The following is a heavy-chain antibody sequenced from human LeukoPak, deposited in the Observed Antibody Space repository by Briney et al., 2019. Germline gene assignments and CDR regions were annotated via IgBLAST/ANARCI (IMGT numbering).Heavy chain of an antibody. J-gene: IGHJ4*02. CDR2: ISSNGGST. CDR3: TTSVVAATLFDY. CDR1: GFTFSSYA. V-gene: IGHV3-64*01. Sequence: PGGSLRLSCAASGFTFSSYAMHWVRQAPGKGLEYVSAISSNGGSTYYANSVKGRFTISRDNSKNTLYLQMGSLRAEDMAVHYCTTSVVAATLFDYWGQGTLVTVSS. D-gene: IGHD2-15*01.